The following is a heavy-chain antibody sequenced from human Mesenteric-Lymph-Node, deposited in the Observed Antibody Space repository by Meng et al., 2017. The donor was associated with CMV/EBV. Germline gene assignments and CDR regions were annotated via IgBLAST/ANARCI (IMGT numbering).Heavy chain of an antibody. CDR3: ARGLPGYYGSGSYPWFDP. Sequence: VSFSRYYWSWLRQPPGTCLELIREINHSGITTYHPSLTSRVTISVDTSKNQFSLKLSSVTAADTAVYYCARGLPGYYGSGSYPWFDPWGQGTLVTVSS. CDR1: VSFSRYY. J-gene: IGHJ5*02. D-gene: IGHD3-10*01. V-gene: IGHV4-34*01. CDR2: INHSGIT.